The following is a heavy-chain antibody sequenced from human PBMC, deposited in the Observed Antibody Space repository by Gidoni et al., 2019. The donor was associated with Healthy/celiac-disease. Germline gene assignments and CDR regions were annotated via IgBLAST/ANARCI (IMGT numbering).Heavy chain of an antibody. CDR2: IDPRDSYT. CDR1: GYSFTSYW. CDR3: ARHPHPGIAVPSFLNY. Sequence: EVQLVQSGAEVKKPGESLRISCKGSGYSFTSYWISWVRQMPGKGLEWMGRIDPRDSYTNYSPAFQGHVTISADKSISTAYLQWSSLKASDTAMYYCARHPHPGIAVPSFLNYWGQGTLVTVSS. D-gene: IGHD6-19*01. J-gene: IGHJ4*02. V-gene: IGHV5-10-1*01.